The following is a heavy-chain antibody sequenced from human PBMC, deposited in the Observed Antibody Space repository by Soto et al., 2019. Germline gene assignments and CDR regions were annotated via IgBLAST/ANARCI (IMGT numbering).Heavy chain of an antibody. V-gene: IGHV1-46*03. Sequence: VQLVQSGAEVRKPGASVKVSCKASGYTFTTYYIHWVRQAPGQGLEWMGTINPDSGSTSHAQSFQGRVTMSTDTSTSTVYMELNSLRSDDTAIYYCAREDGFGEIYSFDSWGQGTFVTVSS. D-gene: IGHD3-10*01. CDR3: AREDGFGEIYSFDS. J-gene: IGHJ5*01. CDR1: GYTFTTYY. CDR2: INPDSGST.